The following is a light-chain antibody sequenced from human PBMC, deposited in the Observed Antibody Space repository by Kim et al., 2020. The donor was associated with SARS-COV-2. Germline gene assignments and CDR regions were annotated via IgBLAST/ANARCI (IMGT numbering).Light chain of an antibody. J-gene: IGKJ1*01. CDR3: QQYNSYPWT. Sequence: TSVGDRVTIPCRASQSISSWLAWYQQKPGKAPKLLIYKASSLESGVPSRFSGSGSGTEFTLTISSLQPDDFATYYCQQYNSYPWTFGQGTKVDIK. V-gene: IGKV1-5*03. CDR2: KAS. CDR1: QSISSW.